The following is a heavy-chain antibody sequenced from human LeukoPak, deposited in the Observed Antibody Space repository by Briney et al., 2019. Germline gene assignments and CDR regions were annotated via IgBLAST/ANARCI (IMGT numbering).Heavy chain of an antibody. J-gene: IGHJ4*02. Sequence: PSETLSLTCTVSGGSINSHSYYWGWIRQPPGKGLEWIGSVYYDGTSYSNPSLKSRAAVFVDTSRDQFSLDLSFVTAADTALYYCVRHMSTNTGYFDSCGPGILVSVSS. CDR1: GGSINSHSYY. D-gene: IGHD5-24*01. CDR3: VRHMSTNTGYFDS. CDR2: VYYDGTS. V-gene: IGHV4-39*01.